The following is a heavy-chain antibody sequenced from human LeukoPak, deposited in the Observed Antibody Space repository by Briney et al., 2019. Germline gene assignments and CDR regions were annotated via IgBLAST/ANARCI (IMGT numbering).Heavy chain of an antibody. CDR1: GFTVRNNY. Sequence: QPGGSLRLSCAASGFTVRNNYMSWVRQAPGKGLEWVSVIYSGGSTYYADSVKGRFTISSDNSKNTLYLQMNSLRAEDTAVYYCAKDHSSGGSDYWGQGTLVTVSS. D-gene: IGHD6-19*01. CDR3: AKDHSSGGSDY. J-gene: IGHJ4*02. CDR2: IYSGGST. V-gene: IGHV3-66*01.